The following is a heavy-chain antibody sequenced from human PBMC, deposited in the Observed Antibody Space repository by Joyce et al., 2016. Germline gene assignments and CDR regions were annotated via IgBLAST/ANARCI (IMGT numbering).Heavy chain of an antibody. CDR2: ISNDGKNK. Sequence: QAQLVESGGGVVQPGRSLRLSCAVSGFNFRSYGMHWVRQAPGKGLECVAVISNDGKNKNYADSVKGRFTVSRDNSKKILSLQMNSLRPEDTAVYYCAKDRETSAVLDFWGQGTPVTVSS. D-gene: IGHD6-25*01. CDR3: AKDRETSAVLDF. CDR1: GFNFRSYG. J-gene: IGHJ4*02. V-gene: IGHV3-30*18.